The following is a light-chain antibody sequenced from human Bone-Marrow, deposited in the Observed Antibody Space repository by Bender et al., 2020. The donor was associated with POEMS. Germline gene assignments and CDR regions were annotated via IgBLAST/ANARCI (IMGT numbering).Light chain of an antibody. J-gene: IGLJ2*01. CDR2: EDS. CDR1: VVAKKY. V-gene: IGLV3-27*01. CDR3: FSATGNTLE. Sequence: SYELTQPSSVSVSPGQTARITCSGDVVAKKYVRWFQQRPGQAPVVVIYEDSERPSGIPERFSGSSSGTTVTLTISGAQVEDEADYFCFSATGNTLEFGGGTKLTVL.